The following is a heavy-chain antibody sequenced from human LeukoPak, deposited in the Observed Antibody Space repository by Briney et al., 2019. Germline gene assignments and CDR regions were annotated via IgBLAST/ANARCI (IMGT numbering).Heavy chain of an antibody. CDR3: ARKAAAGQTGWFGP. CDR1: GYTFTSYY. CDR2: IKPSDGST. Sequence: ASVKVSCKASGYTFTSYYMYWVPQAPGQGLEWMGTIKPSDGSTHYAQKFQGRVTMTRDTSTSTVYMELSSLTSDDTAVYQCARKAAAGQTGWFGPWGQGTLVTVSS. J-gene: IGHJ5*02. V-gene: IGHV1-46*01. D-gene: IGHD6-13*01.